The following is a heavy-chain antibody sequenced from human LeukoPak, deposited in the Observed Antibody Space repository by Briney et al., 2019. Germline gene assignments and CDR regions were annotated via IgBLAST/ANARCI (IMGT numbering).Heavy chain of an antibody. Sequence: PSETLSLTCIVSGASISSYYWSWIRQPPGKGLEWIGYIFYSGSTNYNPSLKSRVTISVDTSKNQFSLKLSSMTAADTAVYYCASGPYPAAGTDHQFDYWGQGTLVTVSS. V-gene: IGHV4-59*01. CDR2: IFYSGST. CDR1: GASISSYY. J-gene: IGHJ4*02. D-gene: IGHD6-13*01. CDR3: ASGPYPAAGTDHQFDY.